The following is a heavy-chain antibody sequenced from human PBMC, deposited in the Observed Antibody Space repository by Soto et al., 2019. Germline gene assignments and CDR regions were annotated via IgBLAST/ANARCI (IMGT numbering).Heavy chain of an antibody. J-gene: IGHJ4*02. Sequence: TSETLSLTCTVSGGSVSSGTFYWTWIRQPPRKRLEYIGYIDNSGITNYNPSLRSRVTVTLDTSPNQFSLKLRSVTAADTALYYCATSEGYLVRGVGFLAYWGPGNLVTVSS. V-gene: IGHV4-61*01. CDR2: IDNSGIT. D-gene: IGHD3-10*01. CDR1: GGSVSSGTFY. CDR3: ATSEGYLVRGVGFLAY.